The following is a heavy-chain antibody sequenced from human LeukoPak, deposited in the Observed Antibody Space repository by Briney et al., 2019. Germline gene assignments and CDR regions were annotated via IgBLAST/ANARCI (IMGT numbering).Heavy chain of an antibody. CDR2: VTWNSDNI. D-gene: IGHD6-19*01. CDR1: GFTFDDYA. V-gene: IGHV3-9*01. CDR3: VKESEDSSGWATRYYFDY. Sequence: PGGSLRLSCATSGFTFDDYAMHWVRHAPGKGLEWVAGVTWNSDNIDYAESVRGRFTISRDNAKNSLYLEMNSLRLEDTALYYCVKESEDSSGWATRYYFDYWGQGSLVTVS. J-gene: IGHJ4*02.